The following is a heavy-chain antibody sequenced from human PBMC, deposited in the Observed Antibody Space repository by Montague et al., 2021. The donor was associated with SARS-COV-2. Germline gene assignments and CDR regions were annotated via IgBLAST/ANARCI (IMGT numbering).Heavy chain of an antibody. CDR1: GGFISSDNW. CDR3: ALPLGGARFDP. CDR2: IFHSGTT. Sequence: SETLSLTCTVSGGFISSDNWWTWVRQPPGKGLEWIGDIFHSGTTNYNPSLKSRLTISVDKSKNQISLKLISVTAADTAMYYCALPLGGARFDPWGQGTLVTVSS. V-gene: IGHV4-4*02. J-gene: IGHJ5*02. D-gene: IGHD3-16*01.